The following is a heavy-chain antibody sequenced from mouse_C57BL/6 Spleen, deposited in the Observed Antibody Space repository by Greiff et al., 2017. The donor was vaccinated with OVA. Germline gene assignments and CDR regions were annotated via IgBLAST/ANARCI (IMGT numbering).Heavy chain of an antibody. V-gene: IGHV1-55*01. CDR2: IYPGSGST. CDR1: GYTFTSYW. CDR3: ARRYYGYDRVPFDY. Sequence: QVQLKQPGAELVKPGASVKMSCKASGYTFTSYWITWVKQRPGQGLEWIGDIYPGSGSTNYNEKFKSKATLTVDTSSSTAYMQLSSLTSEDSAVYYCARRYYGYDRVPFDYWGQGTTLTVSS. D-gene: IGHD2-2*01. J-gene: IGHJ2*01.